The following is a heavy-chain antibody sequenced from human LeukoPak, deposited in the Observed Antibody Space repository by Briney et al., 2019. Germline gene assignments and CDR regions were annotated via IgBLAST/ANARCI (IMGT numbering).Heavy chain of an antibody. Sequence: GTSLRLPCAASGFTFSSYGMHWVRQAPGKGLEWLAVISYDGSYEYYADSVKGRFTISRDNSKNTLYLQMSSLRTEDTAVYYCARSKSGSSWYPPDYWGQGTLVTVSS. CDR2: ISYDGSYE. V-gene: IGHV3-30*03. D-gene: IGHD6-13*01. CDR1: GFTFSSYG. J-gene: IGHJ4*02. CDR3: ARSKSGSSWYPPDY.